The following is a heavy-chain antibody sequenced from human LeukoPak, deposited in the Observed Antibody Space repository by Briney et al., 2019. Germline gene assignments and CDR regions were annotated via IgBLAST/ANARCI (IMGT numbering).Heavy chain of an antibody. CDR3: ATHTIFGVVTYAFHI. D-gene: IGHD3-3*01. Sequence: ASVKVSCKLSGYTGFELSMHWVRQAPGKGLEWMGGFVPEEADTIYAQKFQGRVTMTEDTSTDTAYMELSGLISEDTAMYYCATHTIFGVVTYAFHIWGRGTLVTVSS. CDR1: GYTGFELS. CDR2: FVPEEADT. V-gene: IGHV1-24*01. J-gene: IGHJ3*02.